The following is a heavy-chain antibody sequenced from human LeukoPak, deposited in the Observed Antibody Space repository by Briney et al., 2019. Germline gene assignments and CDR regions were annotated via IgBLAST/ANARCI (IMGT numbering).Heavy chain of an antibody. D-gene: IGHD4-17*01. CDR1: GGSFSGYY. J-gene: IGHJ4*02. V-gene: IGHV4-34*01. Sequence: SETLSLTCAVYGGSFSGYYWSWIRQPPGKGLEWTGEINHSGSTNYNPSLKSRVTISVDTSKNQFSLKLSSVTAADTAVYYCARGPSPSGDFSFGYWGQGTLVTVSS. CDR3: ARGPSPSGDFSFGY. CDR2: INHSGST.